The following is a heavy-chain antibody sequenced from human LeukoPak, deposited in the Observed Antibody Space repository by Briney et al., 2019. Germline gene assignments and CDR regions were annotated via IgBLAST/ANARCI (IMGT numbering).Heavy chain of an antibody. CDR2: INHSGST. D-gene: IGHD6-19*01. CDR3: ARVRGSKWVARFDY. V-gene: IGHV4-34*01. Sequence: PSETLSLTCAVYGGSFSGYYWSWIRQSPGEGLEWIGEINHSGSTNYNPSLKSRVTISVDTSKNQFSLKLSSVTAADTAVYYCARVRGSKWVARFDYWGQGTLVTVSS. J-gene: IGHJ4*02. CDR1: GGSFSGYY.